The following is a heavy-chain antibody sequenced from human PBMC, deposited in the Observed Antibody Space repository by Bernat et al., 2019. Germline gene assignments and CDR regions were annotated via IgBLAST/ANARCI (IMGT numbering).Heavy chain of an antibody. CDR3: ARGRGYCSSTSCYPVGWFDP. CDR2: IYSGGST. D-gene: IGHD2-2*01. CDR1: GFTVSSNY. Sequence: EVQLVESGGGLIQPGGSLRLSCAASGFTVSSNYMTWVRQAPGKGLEWVSVIYSGGSTYYADTVKGRFTISRDNSKNPLYLQMNSLRAEDTAVYYCARGRGYCSSTSCYPVGWFDPWGQGTLVTVSS. J-gene: IGHJ5*02. V-gene: IGHV3-53*01.